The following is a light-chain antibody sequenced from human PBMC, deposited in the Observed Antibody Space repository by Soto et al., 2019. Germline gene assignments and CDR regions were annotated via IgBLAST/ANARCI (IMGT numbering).Light chain of an antibody. CDR2: DVN. J-gene: IGLJ1*01. Sequence: QSVLAQPASVSGSFGQSITISCSGPNTDLGVYGYVSWYQHHPGKAPKLLIYDVNKRPSVISDRFSGSKSGDTASLTISGLLPEDEAEYFCFSKISGFIYGFGTGTKVTVL. CDR3: FSKISGFIYG. V-gene: IGLV2-14*01. CDR1: NTDLGVYGY.